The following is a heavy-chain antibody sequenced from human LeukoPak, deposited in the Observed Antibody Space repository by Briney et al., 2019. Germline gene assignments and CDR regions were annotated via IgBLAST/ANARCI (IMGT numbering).Heavy chain of an antibody. CDR3: ARADRNWFDP. Sequence: ASVKVSCKASGGTFSNYAISWVRQAPGQGLEWMGGIIPIFGTANYAQKFRGRVTITADKSTSTAYMELSSLRSEDTAVYYCARADRNWFDPWGQGTLVTVSS. CDR1: GGTFSNYA. J-gene: IGHJ5*02. V-gene: IGHV1-69*06. CDR2: IIPIFGTA.